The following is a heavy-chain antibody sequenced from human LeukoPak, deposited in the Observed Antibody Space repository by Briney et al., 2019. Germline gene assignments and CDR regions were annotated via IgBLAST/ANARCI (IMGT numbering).Heavy chain of an antibody. CDR1: GFSFSNAW. J-gene: IGHJ3*02. CDR3: ATDKGGCRSDCYNAFDI. Sequence: PGGSLRLSCAASGFSFSNAWMNWVRQGPGKGLEWVGRIRSTTDGGTTDYAAVVKGRFTLSRDDSKNTLCLQMSILKTEDTAVYYCATDKGGCRSDCYNAFDIWGQGTMVTVSS. D-gene: IGHD2-21*02. CDR2: IRSTTDGGTT. V-gene: IGHV3-15*01.